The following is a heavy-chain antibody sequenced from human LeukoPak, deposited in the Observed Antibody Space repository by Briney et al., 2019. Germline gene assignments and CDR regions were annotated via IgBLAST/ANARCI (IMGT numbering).Heavy chain of an antibody. CDR2: IYHSGST. CDR1: GGSFSGYY. CDR3: ATLTGGDDAFDI. V-gene: IGHV4-34*01. J-gene: IGHJ3*02. D-gene: IGHD4-23*01. Sequence: SETLSLTCAVYGGSFSGYYWSWIRQPPGKGLEWIGSIYHSGSTYYNPSLKSRVTISVLTSKNRFSLKLSSVTAADTAVYYCATLTGGDDAFDIWGQGTMVTVSS.